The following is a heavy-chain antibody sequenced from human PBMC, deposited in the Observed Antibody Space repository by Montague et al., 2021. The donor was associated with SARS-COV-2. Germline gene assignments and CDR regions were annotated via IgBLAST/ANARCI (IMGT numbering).Heavy chain of an antibody. CDR2: ISWNSGSI. Sequence: SLRLSCAASGFTFDDYAMHWVRQAPGKGLEWVSGISWNSGSIGYXDSVKGRFTISRDNAKNSLYLQMNSLRAEDTALYYCAKARVLLLWFRTEGPFDIWGQGTMVTVSS. V-gene: IGHV3-9*01. J-gene: IGHJ3*02. CDR1: GFTFDDYA. D-gene: IGHD3-10*01. CDR3: AKARVLLLWFRTEGPFDI.